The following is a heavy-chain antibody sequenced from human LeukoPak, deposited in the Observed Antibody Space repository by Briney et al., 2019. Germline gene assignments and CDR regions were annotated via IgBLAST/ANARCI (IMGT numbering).Heavy chain of an antibody. CDR3: ARDRFGGTWPQSYFDY. D-gene: IGHD3-16*01. CDR1: AFTFNNYA. J-gene: IGHJ4*02. V-gene: IGHV3-30*04. CDR2: ISYDGKNE. Sequence: PGRSLRLSCIASAFTFNNYAMHWLSQAQGKGLEWLGVISYDGKNEYHADSVKGRCTISRDGSRITVSLQMNSRRACDSAMYYCARDRFGGTWPQSYFDYWGQGTLVTVSS.